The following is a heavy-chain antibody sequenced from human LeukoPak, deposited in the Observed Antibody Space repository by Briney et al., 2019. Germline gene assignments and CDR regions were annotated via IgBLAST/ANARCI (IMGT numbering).Heavy chain of an antibody. CDR2: INHSGST. CDR1: GGPFSGYY. CDR3: ARDSLGYCSSTSCYGYYYYYGMDV. Sequence: SETLSLTCAVYGGPFSGYYWSWIRQPPGKGLEWIGEINHSGSTNYNPSLKSRVTISVDTSKNQFSLKLSSVTAADTAVYYCARDSLGYCSSTSCYGYYYYYGMDVWGQGTTVTVSS. D-gene: IGHD2-2*01. V-gene: IGHV4-34*01. J-gene: IGHJ6*02.